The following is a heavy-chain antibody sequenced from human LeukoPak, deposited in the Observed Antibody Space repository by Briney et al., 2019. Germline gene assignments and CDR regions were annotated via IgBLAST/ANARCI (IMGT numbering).Heavy chain of an antibody. CDR2: INHSGST. Sequence: SETLSLTCAVYGGSFSGYYWSWIRQPPGKGLEWIGEINHSGSTNYNPSLKSRVTISVDTSKNQFSLKLSSVTAADTAVYYCARLGGAGATVTTSYYYGMDVWGKGTTATVSS. J-gene: IGHJ6*04. D-gene: IGHD4-11*01. V-gene: IGHV4-34*01. CDR3: ARLGGAGATVTTSYYYGMDV. CDR1: GGSFSGYY.